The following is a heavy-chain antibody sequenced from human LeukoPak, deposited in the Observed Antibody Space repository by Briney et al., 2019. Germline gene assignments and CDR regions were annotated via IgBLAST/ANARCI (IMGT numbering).Heavy chain of an antibody. CDR1: GGSFRNYY. CDR3: AVRDGHSTSSGDT. J-gene: IGHJ5*02. Sequence: SETLSLTCGLYGGSFRNYYWSCIRQSPGKGLEWIGEINQSGRTNYNPSLKTRLTISVDTAKNLFSLNLTSMTAADTATYYCAVRDGHSTSSGDTWGQGTLVTVSS. CDR2: INQSGRT. V-gene: IGHV4-34*01. D-gene: IGHD6-6*01.